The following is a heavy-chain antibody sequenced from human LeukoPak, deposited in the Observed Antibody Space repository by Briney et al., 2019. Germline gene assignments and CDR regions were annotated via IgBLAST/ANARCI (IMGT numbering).Heavy chain of an antibody. Sequence: SETLSLTCTVSGGSISSSSYYWGWIRQPPGKGLEWIGNIHYSGSTYYNPSLKSRVTISVDTSKNQFSLKVSSVTAAGTGVYYCARDWGGIIVAGTDYFDYWGQGTLVTVSS. CDR3: ARDWGGIIVAGTDYFDY. J-gene: IGHJ4*02. CDR2: IHYSGST. CDR1: GGSISSSSYY. D-gene: IGHD6-19*01. V-gene: IGHV4-39*07.